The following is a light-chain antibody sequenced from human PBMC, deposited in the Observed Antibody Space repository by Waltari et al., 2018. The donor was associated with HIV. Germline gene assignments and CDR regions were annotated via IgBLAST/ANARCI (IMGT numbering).Light chain of an antibody. CDR1: RDISNH. V-gene: IGKV1-33*01. CDR3: QQYANVPWT. Sequence: DIQMTQSPSSLSASVGDRVTITCQASRDISNHLNWYQQKPGTAPQLLIYDASNVETGIPSRFSGSESGTDFTFTISSLQPEDSAIYSCQQYANVPWTFGQGTRVEIK. J-gene: IGKJ1*01. CDR2: DAS.